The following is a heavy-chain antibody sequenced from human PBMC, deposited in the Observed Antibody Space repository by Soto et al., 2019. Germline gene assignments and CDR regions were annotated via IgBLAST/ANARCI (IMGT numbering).Heavy chain of an antibody. J-gene: IGHJ4*02. V-gene: IGHV3-23*01. CDR1: GFTFSSYA. CDR3: AKDPSLYGSGSYWDY. CDR2: ISGSGGST. Sequence: GGSLRLSCAASGFTFSSYAMSWVRQAPGKGLEWVSAISGSGGSTYYADSVKGRFTISRDNSENTLYLQMNSLRAEDTAVYYCAKDPSLYGSGSYWDYWAQGTLVTVSS. D-gene: IGHD3-10*01.